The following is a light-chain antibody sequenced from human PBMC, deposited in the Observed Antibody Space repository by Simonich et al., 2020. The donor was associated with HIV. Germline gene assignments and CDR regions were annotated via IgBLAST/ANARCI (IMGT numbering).Light chain of an antibody. CDR2: DAS. CDR3: QQYNSHFPT. J-gene: IGKJ1*01. CDR1: QSVSSSY. V-gene: IGKV3D-20*01. Sequence: EIVLTQSPGTLSLSPGERATLSCRASQSVSSSYLAWYQQKPGLAPRLLIYDASSRATGIPDRFSGSGSGTEFTLTISSLQPDDFATYYCQQYNSHFPTFGQGTKVEIK.